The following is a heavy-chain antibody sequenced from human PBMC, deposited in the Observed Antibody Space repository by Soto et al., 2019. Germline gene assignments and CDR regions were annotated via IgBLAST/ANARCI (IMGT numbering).Heavy chain of an antibody. V-gene: IGHV3-30*04. CDR2: ISSDGNNK. J-gene: IGHJ4*02. CDR3: ASDPDIRIQLWPYLFY. CDR1: GSGLSSHA. Sequence: RGSLRLSCTASGSGLSSHALHSVRQAPGQGLEWVAVISSDGNNKYYADSVKGRFTISRDISKNTLYLQMNSLGAEDTAVYYCASDPDIRIQLWPYLFYWGQGTLVTVSS. D-gene: IGHD5-18*01.